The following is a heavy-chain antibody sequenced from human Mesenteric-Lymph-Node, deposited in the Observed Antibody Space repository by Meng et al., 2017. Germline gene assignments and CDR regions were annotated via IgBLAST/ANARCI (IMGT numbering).Heavy chain of an antibody. Sequence: GGSLRLSCAAPGFTFSSYAMSWVRQAPGKGLEWVSAISGSGGSTYYADSVKGRFTISRDLSKNTLDLQMNRLRADDTGVYYCARRAAGGSGLFHFAYWGQGTLVTVSS. V-gene: IGHV3-23*01. CDR1: GFTFSSYA. D-gene: IGHD6-13*01. CDR3: ARRAAGGSGLFHFAY. CDR2: ISGSGGST. J-gene: IGHJ4*02.